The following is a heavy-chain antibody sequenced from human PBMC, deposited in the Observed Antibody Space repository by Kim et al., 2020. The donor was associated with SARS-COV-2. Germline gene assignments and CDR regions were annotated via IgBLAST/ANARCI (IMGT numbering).Heavy chain of an antibody. D-gene: IGHD2-2*01. CDR3: ARFRQSVVPAAMYFDY. J-gene: IGHJ4*02. V-gene: IGHV4-30-2*05. Sequence: PSLKGRVTISVDTSKNQFSLKRNSVTAADTAVYYCARFRQSVVPAAMYFDYWGQGTLVTVSS.